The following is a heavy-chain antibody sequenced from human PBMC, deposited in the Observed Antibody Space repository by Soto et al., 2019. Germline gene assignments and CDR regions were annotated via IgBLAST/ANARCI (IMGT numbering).Heavy chain of an antibody. V-gene: IGHV1-69*12. D-gene: IGHD1-20*01. CDR2: IIPIFGTA. Sequence: QVQLVQSGAEVKKPGSSVKVSCKASGGTFSSYAINWVRQAPGQGLEWMGGIIPIFGTADYAQKFKGRVTITAAASTSTAYMELSSLRSEDTAVYYCASRITASPNYSSGMDVWGQGTTVTVSS. J-gene: IGHJ6*02. CDR3: ASRITASPNYSSGMDV. CDR1: GGTFSSYA.